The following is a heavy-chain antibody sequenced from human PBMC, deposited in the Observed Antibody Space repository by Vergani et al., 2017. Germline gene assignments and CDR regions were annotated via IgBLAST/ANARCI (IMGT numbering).Heavy chain of an antibody. J-gene: IGHJ6*02. D-gene: IGHD6-19*01. CDR2: IWYDGSNK. V-gene: IGHV3-33*01. CDR3: ARAVAGNWGYYGMDV. Sequence: QVQLVESGGGVVQPGRSLRLSCAASGFTFSSYGMHWVRQAPGKGLEWVAVIWYDGSNKYYADSVKGRFTISRDNSKNTLYLQMNSLRAEDTAVYYCARAVAGNWGYYGMDVWGQGTTVTVSS. CDR1: GFTFSSYG.